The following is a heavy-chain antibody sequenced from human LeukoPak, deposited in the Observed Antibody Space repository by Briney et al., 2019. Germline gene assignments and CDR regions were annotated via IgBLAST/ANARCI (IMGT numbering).Heavy chain of an antibody. CDR1: GYTFTGYY. Sequence: GASVKVSCKASGYTFTGYYMHWVRQAPGQGLAWMGWINPNSGGTNYAQKFQGRVTMTRDTSISTAYMELSRLRSDDTAVYYCARSFDYDSPIDYWGQGTLVTVSS. D-gene: IGHD5-12*01. J-gene: IGHJ4*02. V-gene: IGHV1-2*02. CDR3: ARSFDYDSPIDY. CDR2: INPNSGGT.